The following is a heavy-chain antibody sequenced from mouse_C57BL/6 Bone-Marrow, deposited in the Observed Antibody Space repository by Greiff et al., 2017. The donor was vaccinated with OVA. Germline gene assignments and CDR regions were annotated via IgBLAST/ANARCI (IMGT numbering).Heavy chain of an antibody. Sequence: EVKVVESGGGLVKPGGSLKLSCAASGFTFSDYGMHWVRQAPEKGLEWVAYISRGSSTIYYADTVKGRFTISRDNAYNTVLLQMTSLRSEDTAMDYCASGDYGHWYFAVWGTGTTVTVSA. V-gene: IGHV5-17*01. CDR2: ISRGSSTI. J-gene: IGHJ1*03. D-gene: IGHD1-1*01. CDR3: ASGDYGHWYFAV. CDR1: GFTFSDYG.